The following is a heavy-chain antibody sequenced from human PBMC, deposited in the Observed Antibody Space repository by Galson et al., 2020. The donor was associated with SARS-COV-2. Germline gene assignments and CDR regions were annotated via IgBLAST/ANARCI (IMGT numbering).Heavy chain of an antibody. Sequence: GESLKISCAASGFTFSSYAMHWVRQAPGKGLEWVAVISYDGSNKYYADSVKGRFTISRDNSKNTLYLQMNSLRAEDTAVYYCARSGGGSYDNWFDPWGQGTLVTVSS. CDR3: ARSGGGSYDNWFDP. CDR2: ISYDGSNK. V-gene: IGHV3-30-3*01. CDR1: GFTFSSYA. D-gene: IGHD1-26*01. J-gene: IGHJ5*02.